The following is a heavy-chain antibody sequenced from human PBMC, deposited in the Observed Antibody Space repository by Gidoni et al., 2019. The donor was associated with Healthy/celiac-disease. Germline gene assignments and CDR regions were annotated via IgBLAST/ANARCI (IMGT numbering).Heavy chain of an antibody. CDR2: IRSKANSYAT. D-gene: IGHD6-19*01. Sequence: EVQLVESGGGLVQHGGSLKLSCAASGFTFSGSAMHWVRQASGKGLEWVGRIRSKANSYATAYAASVKGRFTISRDDSKNTAYLQMNSLKTEDTAVYYCTRQIAVAGWWGQGTLVTVSS. V-gene: IGHV3-73*01. J-gene: IGHJ4*02. CDR3: TRQIAVAGW. CDR1: GFTFSGSA.